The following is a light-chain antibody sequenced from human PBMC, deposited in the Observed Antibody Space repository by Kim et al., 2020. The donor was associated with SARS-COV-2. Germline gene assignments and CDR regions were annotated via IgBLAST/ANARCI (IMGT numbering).Light chain of an antibody. CDR1: QGVSIS. J-gene: IGKJ1*01. CDR2: GAV. V-gene: IGKV3-11*01. CDR3: QQRSDWPWT. Sequence: LSLCHGKRATPSCRARQGVSISLAWYQQKPGQAPRLLIYGAVNRATGIPDRFSGSGSETDFTLTISSLEPEDFAVYYCQQRSDWPWTFGQGTKVEIQ.